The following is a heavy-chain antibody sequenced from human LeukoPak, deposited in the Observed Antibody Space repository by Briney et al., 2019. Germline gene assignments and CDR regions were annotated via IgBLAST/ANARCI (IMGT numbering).Heavy chain of an antibody. Sequence: ASVKVSCKASGYTFTTYCIHRVRQAPGQGLEWMGMINPSGGGTTYAQNFQGRVTMTRDTSTSTVYMDLSSLRSEDTALYYCARGENSGLFDYWGQGTLVTVSS. V-gene: IGHV1-46*01. CDR3: ARGENSGLFDY. J-gene: IGHJ4*02. CDR1: GYTFTTYC. CDR2: INPSGGGT. D-gene: IGHD3-10*01.